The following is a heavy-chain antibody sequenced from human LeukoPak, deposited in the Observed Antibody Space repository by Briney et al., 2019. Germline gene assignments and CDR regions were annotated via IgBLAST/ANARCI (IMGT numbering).Heavy chain of an antibody. Sequence: SETLSLTCTVSGGSLSSYYRSWIRQPPGKGLEWIGYIYYSGSTNYNPSLKSRVTIAVDTSKNQFSLKLSSVTAADTAVYYCARSRDNVDTAMWYYWGQGTLVTVSS. CDR3: ARSRDNVDTAMWYY. CDR1: GGSLSSYY. J-gene: IGHJ4*02. D-gene: IGHD5-18*01. CDR2: IYYSGST. V-gene: IGHV4-59*01.